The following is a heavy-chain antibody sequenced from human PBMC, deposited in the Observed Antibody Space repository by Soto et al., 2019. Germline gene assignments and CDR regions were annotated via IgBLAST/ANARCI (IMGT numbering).Heavy chain of an antibody. CDR2: IKSKTDGGTT. CDR3: TTDNLCIQRCLHSYGMDV. V-gene: IGHV3-15*07. CDR1: GFTFSNAW. D-gene: IGHD5-18*01. Sequence: EVQLVESGGGLVKPGGSLRLSCAASGFTFSNAWMNWVRQAPGKGLEWVGRIKSKTDGGTTDYAAPVKGRFTISRDDSTNTLYLQMNRLKTEDTAVYYCTTDNLCIQRCLHSYGMDVWGQGTTVTVSS. J-gene: IGHJ6*02.